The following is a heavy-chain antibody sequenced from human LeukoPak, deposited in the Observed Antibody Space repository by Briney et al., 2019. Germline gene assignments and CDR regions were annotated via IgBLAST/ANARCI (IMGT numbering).Heavy chain of an antibody. CDR2: ISAYNGNT. D-gene: IGHD2-2*01. Sequence: ASVKVSCKASGYTFTSYGISWVRQAPGQGLEWMGWISAYNGNTNYAQKLQGRVTMTTDTSTSTAYMELRSLRSEDTAVYYCARDNAPAAMGYFDYWGQGTLVTVSS. J-gene: IGHJ4*02. V-gene: IGHV1-18*01. CDR1: GYTFTSYG. CDR3: ARDNAPAAMGYFDY.